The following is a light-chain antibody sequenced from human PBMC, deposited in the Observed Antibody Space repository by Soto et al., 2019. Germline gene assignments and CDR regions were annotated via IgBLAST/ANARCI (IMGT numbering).Light chain of an antibody. CDR1: ALPKQY. Sequence: SYELTQPPSVSVSPGHTAKSTYSGTALPKQYAAWYQQKPGQAPLLVISQDTERPSGIPERFSGSSSGTTVTLTISGVQAEDEADYYCQSVDTSGSFVFGTGTKVT. CDR2: QDT. J-gene: IGLJ1*01. CDR3: QSVDTSGSFV. V-gene: IGLV3-25*02.